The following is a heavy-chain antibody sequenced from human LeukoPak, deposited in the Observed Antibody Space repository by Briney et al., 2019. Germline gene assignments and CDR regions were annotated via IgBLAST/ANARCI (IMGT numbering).Heavy chain of an antibody. CDR3: ARLRYDSTASYFDY. V-gene: IGHV3-23*01. Sequence: VGSLRLSCAASGFTFSNYAMTWVRQAPGKGLEWVSAVTSSGSTYYADSVKGRFTISRDNSKNTLYLQVNSLRAEDTAVYYCARLRYDSTASYFDYWGQGTLVTVSS. CDR2: VTSSGST. CDR1: GFTFSNYA. D-gene: IGHD3-22*01. J-gene: IGHJ4*02.